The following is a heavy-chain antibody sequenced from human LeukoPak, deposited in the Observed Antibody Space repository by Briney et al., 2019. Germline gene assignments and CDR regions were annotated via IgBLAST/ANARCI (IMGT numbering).Heavy chain of an antibody. J-gene: IGHJ4*02. V-gene: IGHV4-39*01. CDR2: IYYSGST. Sequence: SETLSLTCTVSGGSISSSTYYWGWIRQPPGKGLEWIGSIYYSGSTYYNPSLKSRVTISVDTSKNQFSLRLSSVTAADTAVYYCARHARELAAIAFGDYWGQGTLVTVSS. CDR1: GGSISSSTYY. D-gene: IGHD1-26*01. CDR3: ARHARELAAIAFGDY.